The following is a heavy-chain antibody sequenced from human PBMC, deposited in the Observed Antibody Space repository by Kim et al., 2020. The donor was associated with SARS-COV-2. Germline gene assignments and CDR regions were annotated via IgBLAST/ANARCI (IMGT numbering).Heavy chain of an antibody. J-gene: IGHJ4*02. Sequence: GGSLRLSCAASGFTFNSYGMTWVRQAPGKGLEWVSAITGSGDNTYYTNSVKGRFTISRDSFKNTLYLQMNSLRGEDTAVYYCAKLVSRRSGFDDDFWGRGTLVTVSS. D-gene: IGHD3-22*01. CDR2: ITGSGDNT. V-gene: IGHV3-23*01. CDR1: GFTFNSYG. CDR3: AKLVSRRSGFDDDF.